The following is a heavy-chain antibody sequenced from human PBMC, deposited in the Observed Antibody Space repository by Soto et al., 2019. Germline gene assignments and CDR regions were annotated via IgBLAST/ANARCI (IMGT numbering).Heavy chain of an antibody. CDR1: GGTFSSYG. Sequence: QVQLVQSGGEVKEPGSSVKVSCKDSGGTFSSYGFSWIRQAPGQGPEWIGGIIPILDTANYAQRFHGRVTFTADESSTTVYMEVHSLEADDTAFYYCARWRGTSWLCGFDLWGQGTLVTVSS. CDR2: IIPILDTA. J-gene: IGHJ4*02. V-gene: IGHV1-69*01. D-gene: IGHD2-2*01. CDR3: ARWRGTSWLCGFDL.